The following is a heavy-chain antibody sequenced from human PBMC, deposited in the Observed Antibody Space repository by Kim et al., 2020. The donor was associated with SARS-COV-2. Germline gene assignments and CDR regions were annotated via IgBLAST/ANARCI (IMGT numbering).Heavy chain of an antibody. D-gene: IGHD1-26*01. CDR2: ISYDGSNK. CDR3: AEVPGATPPGGYFDL. Sequence: GGSLRLSCAASGFTFSSYGMHWVRQAPGKGLEWVAVISYDGSNKYYADSVKGRFTISRDNSKNTLYLQMNSLRAEDTAVYYCAEVPGATPPGGYFDLWGRGTLVPCSS. V-gene: IGHV3-30*18. J-gene: IGHJ2*01. CDR1: GFTFSSYG.